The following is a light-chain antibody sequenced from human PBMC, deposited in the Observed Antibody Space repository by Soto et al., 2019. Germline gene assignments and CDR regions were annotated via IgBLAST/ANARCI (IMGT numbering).Light chain of an antibody. V-gene: IGKV1-39*01. J-gene: IGKJ2*03. Sequence: DIQMTQSPSSLSASVGDRVTITCRASQSISSYLNWYQQKPGKAPKLLIYAASSLQSGVPSRFSGSGSGTDFTLTISSLQPEDFATYYCQQYNAYYSFGQGTKVEIK. CDR2: AAS. CDR1: QSISSY. CDR3: QQYNAYYS.